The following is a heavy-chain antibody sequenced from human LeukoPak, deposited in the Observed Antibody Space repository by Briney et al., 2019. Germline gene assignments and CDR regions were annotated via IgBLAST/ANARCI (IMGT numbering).Heavy chain of an antibody. J-gene: IGHJ4*02. D-gene: IGHD3-9*01. Sequence: GGSLRLSCAASGFTFSSNYMSWVRQAPGKGLEWVGGIIPIFGTANYAQKFQGRVTITTDESTSTAYMELSSLRSEDTAVYYCVWGDYDILTGYLDYWGQGTLVTVSS. CDR1: GFTFSSNY. CDR2: IIPIFGTA. CDR3: VWGDYDILTGYLDY. V-gene: IGHV1-69*05.